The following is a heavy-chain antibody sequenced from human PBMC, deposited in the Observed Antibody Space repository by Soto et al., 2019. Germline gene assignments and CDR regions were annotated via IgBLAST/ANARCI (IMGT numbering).Heavy chain of an antibody. D-gene: IGHD6-6*01. V-gene: IGHV1-8*01. Sequence: ASVKVSCKASGYTFTSYDINWVRQATGQGLEWMGWMNPNSGNTGYAQKFQGRVTMTRNTSISTAYMELSSLRSEDTAVYYCARGRSIAARRDYYYGMDVWGQGTTVTVSS. CDR3: ARGRSIAARRDYYYGMDV. CDR1: GYTFTSYD. J-gene: IGHJ6*02. CDR2: MNPNSGNT.